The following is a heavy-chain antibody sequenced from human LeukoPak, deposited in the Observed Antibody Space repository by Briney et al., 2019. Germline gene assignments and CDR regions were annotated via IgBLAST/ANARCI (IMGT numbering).Heavy chain of an antibody. V-gene: IGHV4-38-2*02. Sequence: SETLSLTCTVSGYSITSGYYWGWIRQPPGKGLEWIGSIYHTGSTYYNPSLKSRVTISVDTSKNHFSLELTSVTAADTAVYYCARFPTVRAYYYYMDAWGKGTTVNVSS. J-gene: IGHJ6*03. CDR2: IYHTGST. D-gene: IGHD1-1*01. CDR3: ARFPTVRAYYYYMDA. CDR1: GYSITSGYY.